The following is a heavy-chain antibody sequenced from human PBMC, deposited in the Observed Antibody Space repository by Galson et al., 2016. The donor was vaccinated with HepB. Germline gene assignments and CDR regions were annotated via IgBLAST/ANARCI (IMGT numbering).Heavy chain of an antibody. J-gene: IGHJ4*02. CDR2: VWHDGSKK. CDR3: ARAKYYYDTSGYPPDH. V-gene: IGHV3-33*01. D-gene: IGHD3-22*01. CDR1: GFTFSAYG. Sequence: SLRLSCAASGFTFSAYGIHWVRQAPGKGLEWVAVVWHDGSKKYYADSVKGRFTIDRDNSENTVYLQMNSLRSEDTAVYYCARAKYYYDTSGYPPDHWGQGIQGTVSS.